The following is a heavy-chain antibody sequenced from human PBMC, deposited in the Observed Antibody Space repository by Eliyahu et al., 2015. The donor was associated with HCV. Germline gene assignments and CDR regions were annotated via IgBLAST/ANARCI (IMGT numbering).Heavy chain of an antibody. D-gene: IGHD3-10*01. CDR3: AKDVHYGSGNYYYFYGMDV. J-gene: IGHJ6*02. Sequence: QVQLVESGGGVVQPGGSLRLSCAASGFTFVKFXLXWVRQAPGKGLEWVAFTQYDGTNKYYADXVKGRFTISRDKSKNTLYLQMNSLRLEDTAVYYCAKDVHYGSGNYYYFYGMDVWGPGTTVTVSS. CDR2: TQYDGTNK. V-gene: IGHV3-30*02. CDR1: GFTFVKFX.